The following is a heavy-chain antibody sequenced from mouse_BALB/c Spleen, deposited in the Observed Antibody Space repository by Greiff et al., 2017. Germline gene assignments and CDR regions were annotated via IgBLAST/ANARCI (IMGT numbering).Heavy chain of an antibody. J-gene: IGHJ3*01. D-gene: IGHD3-1*01. V-gene: IGHV1-69*01. CDR2: IDTSDSYT. CDR1: GYTFTDYW. Sequence: VQLQQSGAELVMPGASVKMSCKASGYTFTDYWMHWVKQRPGQGLEWIGAIDTSDSYTSYNQKFKGKATLTVDESSSTAYMQLSSLTSEDSAVYYCARYGSSGSWFAYWGQGTLVTVSA. CDR3: ARYGSSGSWFAY.